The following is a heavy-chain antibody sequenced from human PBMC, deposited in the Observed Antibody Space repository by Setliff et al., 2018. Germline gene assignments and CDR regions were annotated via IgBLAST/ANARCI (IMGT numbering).Heavy chain of an antibody. D-gene: IGHD3-10*01. CDR2: INA. J-gene: IGHJ6*04. Sequence: ASVKVSCKSSGYTFTSYGINWVRQAPGQGLEWMGWINAYAQKFQGRVTMTIDTLTSTAYMELRSLRSDDTAVYYCARGTDYHGSGSYWAKDVWGKGTTVTVSS. V-gene: IGHV1-18*01. CDR1: GYTFTSYG. CDR3: ARGTDYHGSGSYWAKDV.